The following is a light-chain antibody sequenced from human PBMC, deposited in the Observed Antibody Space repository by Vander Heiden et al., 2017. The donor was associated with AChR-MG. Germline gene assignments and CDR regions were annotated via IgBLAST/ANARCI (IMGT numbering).Light chain of an antibody. Sequence: QSVLTQPTTVSEPPRQRFTISCSGSSSNIGNNAVNWDQQLPGKAPKLLIYYDDLLPSGVSDRFSGSKSGTSASLAISGLQSEDEADYYCAAWDDSLNAVVFGGGTKLTVL. J-gene: IGLJ2*01. CDR3: AAWDDSLNAVV. CDR2: YDD. V-gene: IGLV1-36*01. CDR1: SSNIGNNA.